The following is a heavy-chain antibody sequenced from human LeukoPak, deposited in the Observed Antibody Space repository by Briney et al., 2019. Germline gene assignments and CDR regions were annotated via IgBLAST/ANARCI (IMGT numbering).Heavy chain of an antibody. J-gene: IGHJ4*02. CDR2: IYYSGST. CDR1: GGSISSSSYY. D-gene: IGHD6-19*01. V-gene: IGHV4-39*07. Sequence: PSETLSLTCTVSGGSISSSSYYWGWIRQPPGKGPEWIGSIYYSGSTYYNPSLKSRVTISLDKSRNHFSLKLTSVTAADSAVYYCARRSPYSTGWSSYFDYWGQGALVTVSS. CDR3: ARRSPYSTGWSSYFDY.